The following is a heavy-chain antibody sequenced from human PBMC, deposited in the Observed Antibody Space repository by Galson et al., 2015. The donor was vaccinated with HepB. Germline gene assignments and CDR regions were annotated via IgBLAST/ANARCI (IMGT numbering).Heavy chain of an antibody. D-gene: IGHD1-26*01. V-gene: IGHV3-21*01. Sequence: SLRLSCAASGFTFSNYSMTWVRQAPGKGLEWVSSISSSGSYIYYTDSVKGRFTISRDNAKNSLYLQMNSLRAEDTAVYYCAKDLTFPWSWEPTDSGFDYWGQGTLVTVSS. CDR1: GFTFSNYS. CDR3: AKDLTFPWSWEPTDSGFDY. CDR2: ISSSGSYI. J-gene: IGHJ4*02.